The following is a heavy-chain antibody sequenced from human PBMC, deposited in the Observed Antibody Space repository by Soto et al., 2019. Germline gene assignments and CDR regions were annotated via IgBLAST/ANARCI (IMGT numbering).Heavy chain of an antibody. Sequence: SETLSLTCSVSGGFISTYYWSWIRQPPGKGLEWIGSIYCTGSTTYNPSLKSRVTISLDVSKNQFSLSLSSVTAADTALYYCAREVYDDATRHFDYWGQGTPVTVSS. J-gene: IGHJ4*02. CDR1: GGFISTYY. D-gene: IGHD1-20*01. CDR3: AREVYDDATRHFDY. V-gene: IGHV4-59*01. CDR2: IYCTGST.